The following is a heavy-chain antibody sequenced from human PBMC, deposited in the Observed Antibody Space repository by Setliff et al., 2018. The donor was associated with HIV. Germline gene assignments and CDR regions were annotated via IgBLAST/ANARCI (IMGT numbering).Heavy chain of an antibody. D-gene: IGHD6-19*01. V-gene: IGHV1-69*06. CDR2: ITPVFNEL. CDR3: ARVAAIPVTGTSWYFDL. CDR1: GDTFIRNA. J-gene: IGHJ2*01. Sequence: GASVKVSCKASGDTFIRNALSWVRQAPGQGLEWMGVITPVFNELNYAQHCQGRLTITADKSTDTVYMELSSLRSEDTALYYCARVAAIPVTGTSWYFDLWGRGTLVTVSS.